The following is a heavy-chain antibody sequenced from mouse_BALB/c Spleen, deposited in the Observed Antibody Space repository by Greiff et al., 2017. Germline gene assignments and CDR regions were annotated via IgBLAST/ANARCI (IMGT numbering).Heavy chain of an antibody. D-gene: IGHD1-1*02. J-gene: IGHJ4*01. Sequence: VQLVESGPGLVQPSQSLSITCTVSGFSLTSYGVHWVRQSPGKGLEWLGVIWSGGSTDYNAAFISRLSISKDNSKSQVFFKMNSLQANDTAIYYCARGSVATDAMDYWGQGTSVTVSS. V-gene: IGHV2-2*02. CDR1: GFSLTSYG. CDR3: ARGSVATDAMDY. CDR2: IWSGGST.